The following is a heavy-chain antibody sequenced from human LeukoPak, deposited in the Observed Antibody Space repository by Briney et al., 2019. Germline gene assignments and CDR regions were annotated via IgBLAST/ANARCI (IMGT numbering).Heavy chain of an antibody. CDR3: AKGARRFGESDY. CDR2: ISYDGSNK. J-gene: IGHJ4*02. CDR1: GFTFSSYG. Sequence: GGSLRLSCAASGFTFSSYGMHWVRQAPGKGLEWVAVISYDGSNKYYADSVKGRFTISRDNSKNTLYLQMNSLRAEDTAVYYCAKGARRFGESDYWGQGTLVTVSS. V-gene: IGHV3-30*18. D-gene: IGHD3-10*01.